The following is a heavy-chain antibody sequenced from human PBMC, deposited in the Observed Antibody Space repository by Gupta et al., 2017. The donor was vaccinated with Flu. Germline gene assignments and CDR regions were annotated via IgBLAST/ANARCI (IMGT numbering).Heavy chain of an antibody. V-gene: IGHV3-53*01. CDR2: TYSGGTT. CDR3: ARGYCSTTSCHDAFDI. D-gene: IGHD2-2*01. Sequence: ATGKGLEWVSLTYSGGTTYYADSVKGRFTISRDRSKNTLYLQVNSLRAEDTAVYYCARGYCSTTSCHDAFDIWGQGTLVTVSS. J-gene: IGHJ3*02.